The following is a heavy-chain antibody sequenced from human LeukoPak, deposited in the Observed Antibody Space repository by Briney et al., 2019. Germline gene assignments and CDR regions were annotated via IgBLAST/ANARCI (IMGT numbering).Heavy chain of an antibody. Sequence: SQTLSLTCIVSGGSISSADYYWNWIRQPPGKGLEWIGYIYNSGRTYYNPSLKSRGTISVDKSKNQLSLKLSSVTAADTAVYYCNYYGSGSPDAFDFWGQGTMVTVSS. V-gene: IGHV4-30-4*01. CDR2: IYNSGRT. CDR3: NYYGSGSPDAFDF. J-gene: IGHJ3*01. D-gene: IGHD3-10*01. CDR1: GGSISSADYY.